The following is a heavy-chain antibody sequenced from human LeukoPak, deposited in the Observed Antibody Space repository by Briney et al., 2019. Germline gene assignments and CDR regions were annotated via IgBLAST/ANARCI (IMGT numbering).Heavy chain of an antibody. CDR2: ISGSGGSP. CDR1: GFTFSSYA. CDR3: AKPATSGSYYDY. Sequence: GGSLRLSCAASGFTFSSYAMSWVRQAPGKGLEWVSAISGSGGSPYYPDSLKGRFTISRDNSKNTLYLQMNSLRAEDTAVYYCAKPATSGSYYDYWGQGTLVTVSS. D-gene: IGHD1-26*01. V-gene: IGHV3-23*01. J-gene: IGHJ4*02.